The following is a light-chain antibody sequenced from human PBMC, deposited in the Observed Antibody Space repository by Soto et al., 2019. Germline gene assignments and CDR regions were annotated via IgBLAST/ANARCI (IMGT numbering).Light chain of an antibody. Sequence: QSALTQPASVSGSLGQSITISCTGTSSDVGGYNYVSWYQQHPGQAPKLLIHEVTNRPSGISDRFSGSKSANTASLTISGLRAEDEAHYYCSSYTTFRTPHVAFGGGTKLTVL. CDR2: EVT. CDR3: SSYTTFRTPHVA. V-gene: IGLV2-14*01. CDR1: SSDVGGYNY. J-gene: IGLJ2*01.